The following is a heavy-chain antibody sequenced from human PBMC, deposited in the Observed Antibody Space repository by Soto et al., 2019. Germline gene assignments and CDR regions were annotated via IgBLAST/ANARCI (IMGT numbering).Heavy chain of an antibody. Sequence: SETLSLTCTVSGGSLSSSSYYWGWIRQPPGKGLEWIGSIYYSGSTYYNPSLKSRVTISVDTSKNQFSLKLSSVTAADTAVYYCARRVGIAAAGTGYYYYYMDVWGKGTRSPSP. CDR3: ARRVGIAAAGTGYYYYYMDV. J-gene: IGHJ6*03. D-gene: IGHD6-13*01. V-gene: IGHV4-39*01. CDR1: GGSLSSSSYY. CDR2: IYYSGST.